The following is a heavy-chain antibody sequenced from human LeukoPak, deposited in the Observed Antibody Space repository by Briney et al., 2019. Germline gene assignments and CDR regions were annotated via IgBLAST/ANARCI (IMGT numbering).Heavy chain of an antibody. CDR2: ISYDGSNK. Sequence: GRSLRLSCAASGFTFSSYGMHWVRQAPGKGLEWVAVISYDGSNKYYADSVKGRFTTSRDNSKNTLYLQMNSLRAEDTAVYYCAKDRSLIAVAGIEYYFDYWGQGTLVTVSS. CDR1: GFTFSSYG. D-gene: IGHD6-19*01. CDR3: AKDRSLIAVAGIEYYFDY. J-gene: IGHJ4*02. V-gene: IGHV3-30*18.